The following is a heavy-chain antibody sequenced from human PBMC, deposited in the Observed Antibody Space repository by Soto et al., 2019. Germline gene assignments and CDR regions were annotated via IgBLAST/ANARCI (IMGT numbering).Heavy chain of an antibody. V-gene: IGHV1-18*04. CDR2: ISAYNGNT. Sequence: ASVKVSCKASGYTFTSYGISWVRQAPGQGLEWMGWISAYNGNTNYAQKLQGRVTMTTDTSTSTAYMELRSLRSDDTAVYYCARNIHHSSRWSFANDYWGQGTLVTVSS. D-gene: IGHD6-13*01. CDR3: ARNIHHSSRWSFANDY. J-gene: IGHJ4*02. CDR1: GYTFTSYG.